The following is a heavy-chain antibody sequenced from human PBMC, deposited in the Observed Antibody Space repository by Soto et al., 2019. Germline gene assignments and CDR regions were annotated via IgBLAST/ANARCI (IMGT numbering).Heavy chain of an antibody. CDR2: ISYSGST. V-gene: IGHV4-59*01. CDR1: GGSISSYY. CDR3: ERDTGVRYPFDT. Sequence: SETLSLTCTVSGGSISSYYWSWIRQPPGKRLEWIGYISYSGSTNYNPSLKSRVTISVDTSKNQFSLKLSSVTAAETAMYYCERDTGVRYPFDTWGQGTLVTVSS. D-gene: IGHD3-9*01. J-gene: IGHJ5*02.